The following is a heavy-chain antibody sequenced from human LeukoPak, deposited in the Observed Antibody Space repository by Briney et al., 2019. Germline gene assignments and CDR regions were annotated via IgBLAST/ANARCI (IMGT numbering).Heavy chain of an antibody. CDR1: SGSISTYY. D-gene: IGHD1-26*01. Sequence: SETLSLTCTVSSGSISTYYWTWIRQPPGKRLEWIGFIHYTGSTNYNPSLKSRVTISVDTSKNQFSLKLNSVTAADTAVYYCARSSGSRYYTDYWGQGTLVTVSS. CDR3: ARSSGSRYYTDY. V-gene: IGHV4-59*01. J-gene: IGHJ4*02. CDR2: IHYTGST.